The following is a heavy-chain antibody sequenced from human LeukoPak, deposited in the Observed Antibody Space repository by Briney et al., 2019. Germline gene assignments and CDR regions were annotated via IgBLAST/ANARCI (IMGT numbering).Heavy chain of an antibody. CDR3: ARDSADYGDYDY. J-gene: IGHJ4*02. Sequence: ASVKVSCKASGYTLTSYYMHWVRQAPGQGLEWMGVINPSGGTTFYAQKFQGRVTMTRDTSTSTVYMELSSLRSEDTAVYYCARDSADYGDYDYWGQGTLVTVSS. D-gene: IGHD4-17*01. V-gene: IGHV1-46*01. CDR1: GYTLTSYY. CDR2: INPSGGTT.